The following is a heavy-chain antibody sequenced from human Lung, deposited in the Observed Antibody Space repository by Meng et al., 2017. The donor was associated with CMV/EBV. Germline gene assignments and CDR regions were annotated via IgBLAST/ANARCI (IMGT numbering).Heavy chain of an antibody. D-gene: IGHD6-6*01. CDR1: GYTFTTYG. CDR3: ARESRERALEYSSSSLDS. J-gene: IGHJ4*02. CDR2: INGYNGNT. Sequence: ASXXVSXKTSGYTFTTYGISWVRQAPGQGLEWMGWINGYNGNTKYAQNFQGRLTMTTDPYTTTAYMELRSLRSDDTAVYYCARESRERALEYSSSSLDSWGQGXLVTVSS. V-gene: IGHV1-18*01.